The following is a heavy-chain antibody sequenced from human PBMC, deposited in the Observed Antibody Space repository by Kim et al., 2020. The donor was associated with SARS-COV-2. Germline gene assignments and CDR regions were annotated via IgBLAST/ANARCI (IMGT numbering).Heavy chain of an antibody. J-gene: IGHJ3*01. Sequence: GGSLRLSCEASGFTFTNYWMHWVRQAPGKGLVWVSRINNDGSAANGADSVKGRFTISRDNAKNTVYLHLNSLSAEDTAVYYCARTLTASFYAFDFWGQGT. CDR2: INNDGSAA. V-gene: IGHV3-74*01. CDR3: ARTLTASFYAFDF. D-gene: IGHD3-10*01. CDR1: GFTFTNYW.